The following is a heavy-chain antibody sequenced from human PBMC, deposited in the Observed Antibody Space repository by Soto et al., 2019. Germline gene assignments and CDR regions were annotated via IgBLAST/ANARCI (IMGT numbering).Heavy chain of an antibody. J-gene: IGHJ5*02. Sequence: RASVKVSCKASGYTFTSYAMHWVRQAPGQRLEWMGWINAGNGNTKYSQKFQGRVTITRDTSASTAYMELSSLRSEDTAVYYCARDVRYNWNSWGFDPWGQGTLVTVSS. CDR3: ARDVRYNWNSWGFDP. CDR2: INAGNGNT. CDR1: GYTFTSYA. V-gene: IGHV1-3*01. D-gene: IGHD1-7*01.